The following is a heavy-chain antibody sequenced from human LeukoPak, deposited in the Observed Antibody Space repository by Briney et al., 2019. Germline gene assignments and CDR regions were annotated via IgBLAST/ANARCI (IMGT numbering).Heavy chain of an antibody. Sequence: ASVKVSCKAFGYTFTGYYMHWVRQAPGQGLEWMGWINPNSGGTNFAQKFQGRVTMTRDTSISTAYMELSRLKSDDTAVYYCARALMITFGGVIAPPTFWGQGTLVTVSS. CDR1: GYTFTGYY. CDR2: INPNSGGT. CDR3: ARALMITFGGVIAPPTF. D-gene: IGHD3-16*02. J-gene: IGHJ4*02. V-gene: IGHV1-2*02.